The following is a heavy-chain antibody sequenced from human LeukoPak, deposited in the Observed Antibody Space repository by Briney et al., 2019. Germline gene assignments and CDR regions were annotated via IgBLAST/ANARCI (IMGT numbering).Heavy chain of an antibody. CDR2: ISSSSTYI. CDR3: ARFALKTPPTD. J-gene: IGHJ4*02. V-gene: IGHV3-21*01. CDR1: GFTFSSYG. Sequence: PGGSLRLSCAASGFTFSSYGMHWVRQAPGKGLEWVSSISSSSTYIYYADSVKGRFTISRDNAKNSLFLQMNSLRAEDTAVYYCARFALKTPPTDWGQGTLVTVSS.